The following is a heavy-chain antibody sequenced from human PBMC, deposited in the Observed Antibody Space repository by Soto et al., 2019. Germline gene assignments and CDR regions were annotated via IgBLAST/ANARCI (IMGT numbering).Heavy chain of an antibody. CDR1: GGTFSSYT. D-gene: IGHD6-6*01. Sequence: QVPLVQSGAEVKKPGSSVKVSCKASGGTFSSYTISWVRQAPGQGLEWMGRIIPILGIANYAQKFQGRVTITADKSTSTAYMELSSLRSEDTAVYYCARDTVSSSSSIDYYYYYMDVWGKGTTVTVSS. V-gene: IGHV1-69*08. CDR2: IIPILGIA. J-gene: IGHJ6*03. CDR3: ARDTVSSSSSIDYYYYYMDV.